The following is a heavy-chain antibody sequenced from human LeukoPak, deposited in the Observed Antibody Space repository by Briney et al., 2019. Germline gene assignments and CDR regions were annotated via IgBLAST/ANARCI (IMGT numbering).Heavy chain of an antibody. D-gene: IGHD2-2*01. CDR1: GGSISNSY. CDR3: ARELVGGWFDP. J-gene: IGHJ5*02. V-gene: IGHV4-59*01. Sequence: SETLSLTCTVSGGSISNSYWSWIRQPPGKGLEWIGYIYYSVTTNYNSSLNSRVTISVDTSKNQVSLKLSSVTAADTAVYYCARELVGGWFDPWGQGTLVTVSS. CDR2: IYYSVTT.